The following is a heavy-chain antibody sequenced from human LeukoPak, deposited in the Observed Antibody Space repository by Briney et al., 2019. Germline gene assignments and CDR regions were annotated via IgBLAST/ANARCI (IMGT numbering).Heavy chain of an antibody. J-gene: IGHJ4*02. CDR3: ARRLSYSYGSLDY. D-gene: IGHD5-18*01. V-gene: IGHV4-31*03. CDR2: MYYSGST. CDR1: GGSISSGGYY. Sequence: SETLSLTCTVSGGSISSGGYYWSWIRQHPGKGLEWIGYMYYSGSTYYNPSLKSRVTISVDTSKNQFSLKLSSVTAADTAVYYCARRLSYSYGSLDYWSQGTLVTVSS.